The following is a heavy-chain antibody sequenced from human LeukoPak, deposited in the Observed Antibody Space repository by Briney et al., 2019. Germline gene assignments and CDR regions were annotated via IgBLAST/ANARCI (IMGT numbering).Heavy chain of an antibody. V-gene: IGHV1-3*03. D-gene: IGHD2-2*01. CDR2: INAGNGNT. Sequence: GASVKVSCKASGYTFTSYYMHWVRQAPGQRREWMGWINAGNGNTKYSQEFQGRVTITRDTSASTAYMELSSLRSEDMAVYYCARSYCSSTSCADYYMDVWGKGTTVSVSS. CDR1: GYTFTSYY. CDR3: ARSYCSSTSCADYYMDV. J-gene: IGHJ6*03.